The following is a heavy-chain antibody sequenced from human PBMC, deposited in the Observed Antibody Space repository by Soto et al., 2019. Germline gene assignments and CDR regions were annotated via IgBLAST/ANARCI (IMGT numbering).Heavy chain of an antibody. J-gene: IGHJ5*02. CDR2: IDPSDSYT. D-gene: IGHD1-7*01. V-gene: IGHV5-10-1*01. CDR1: GYSFTSYW. Sequence: PGESLKSSCKGSGYSFTSYWISWVRQMPGKGLEWMGRIDPSDSYTNYSPSFQGHVTISADKSISTAYLQWSSLKASDTAMYYCARHQPGTNGWFDPWGQGTLVTVSS. CDR3: ARHQPGTNGWFDP.